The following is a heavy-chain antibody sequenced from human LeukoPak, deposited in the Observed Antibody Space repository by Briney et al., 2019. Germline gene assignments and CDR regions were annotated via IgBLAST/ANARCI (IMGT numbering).Heavy chain of an antibody. D-gene: IGHD2-2*01. CDR3: ARGGVVVVPAAIPFGY. CDR1: GDSVSSNSAA. CDR2: TYYRSKWYN. Sequence: SQTLSLTCAISGDSVSSNSAAWNWIRQSPSRGLEWLGRTYYRSKWYNDYAVSVKSRITINPDTSKNQFSLQLNSVTPEDTVVYYCARGGVVVVPAAIPFGYWGQGTLVTVSS. V-gene: IGHV6-1*01. J-gene: IGHJ4*02.